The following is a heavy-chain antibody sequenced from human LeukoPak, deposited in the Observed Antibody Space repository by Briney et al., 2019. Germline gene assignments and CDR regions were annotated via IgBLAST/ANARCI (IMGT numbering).Heavy chain of an antibody. D-gene: IGHD2-21*02. CDR1: GFTVSNNY. CDR2: IDSGGST. Sequence: PGGSLRLSCAASGFTVSNNYMSWVRQAPGKGLEWVSIIDSGGSTYFADSVKGRFTFSRHNSKNTLYLQMNSLRVEDTAVYYCARDGSNAYCGGDCYSAPYDYWGQGTLVTVSS. V-gene: IGHV3-53*04. CDR3: ARDGSNAYCGGDCYSAPYDY. J-gene: IGHJ4*02.